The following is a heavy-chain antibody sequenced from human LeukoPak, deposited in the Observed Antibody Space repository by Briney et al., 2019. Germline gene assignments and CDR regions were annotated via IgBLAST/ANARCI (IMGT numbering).Heavy chain of an antibody. CDR1: GGSISSYY. J-gene: IGHJ4*02. Sequence: PETLSLTCTVSGGSISSYYWSWIRQPPGKGLEWIGYIYYSGSTNYNPSLKSRVTISVDTSKNQFSLKLSSVTAADTAVYYCARAGWGYYYDSSPPIYFDYWGQGTLVTVSS. CDR3: ARAGWGYYYDSSPPIYFDY. D-gene: IGHD3-22*01. V-gene: IGHV4-59*01. CDR2: IYYSGST.